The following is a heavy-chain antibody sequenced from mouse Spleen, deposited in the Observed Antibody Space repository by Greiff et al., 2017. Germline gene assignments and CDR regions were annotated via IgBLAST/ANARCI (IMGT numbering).Heavy chain of an antibody. Sequence: VQLQQSGPVLVKPGASVKMSCKASGYTFTDYYMNWVKQSHGKSLEWIGVINPYNGGTSYNQKFKGKASLTVDKSSSTAYMELNSLTSEDSAVYYCAREEAYGTFDYWGQGTTLTVSS. J-gene: IGHJ2*01. V-gene: IGHV1-19*01. D-gene: IGHD2-1*01. CDR2: INPYNGGT. CDR1: GYTFTDYY. CDR3: AREEAYGTFDY.